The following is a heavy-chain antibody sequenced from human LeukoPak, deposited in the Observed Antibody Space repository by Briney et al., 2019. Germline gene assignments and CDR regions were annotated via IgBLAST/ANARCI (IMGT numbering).Heavy chain of an antibody. D-gene: IGHD3-16*01. J-gene: IGHJ1*01. Sequence: GGSLRLSCAASGFTFSSHGMNWVRQAPGKGMEWVSGISPSGGITYYTDSVKGRFTISRDNSKNTQSLQMNSLRAEDTAVYYCAKDDDWGRYKHWGQGTLVTVSS. CDR1: GFTFSSHG. CDR3: AKDDDWGRYKH. V-gene: IGHV3-23*01. CDR2: ISPSGGIT.